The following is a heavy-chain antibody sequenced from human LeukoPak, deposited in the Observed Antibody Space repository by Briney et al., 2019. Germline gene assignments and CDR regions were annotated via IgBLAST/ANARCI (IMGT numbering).Heavy chain of an antibody. Sequence: SETLSLTCTVSGGSISSGSYYWSWIRQPAGKGLEWIGRIYTSGSTNYNPSLKSRVTISVDTSKNQFSLKLSFVTAADTAVYYCARGVEGFYYYYYYMDVWGKGTTVTVSS. CDR2: IYTSGST. J-gene: IGHJ6*03. CDR3: ARGVEGFYYYYYYMDV. D-gene: IGHD1-1*01. V-gene: IGHV4-61*02. CDR1: GGSISSGSYY.